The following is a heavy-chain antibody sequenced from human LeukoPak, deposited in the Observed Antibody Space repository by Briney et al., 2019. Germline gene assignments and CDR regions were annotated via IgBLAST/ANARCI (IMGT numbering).Heavy chain of an antibody. D-gene: IGHD6-19*01. Sequence: PGGSLRLSCAASGFTFSSYSMNWVRQAPGKGLEWASSTSSGGNYRYYADSVKGRFTISRDNAKNSLYLQMNSLRAEDTAVYYCARDPPIPGIAVAGSHYYYYMDVWGKGTTVTISS. V-gene: IGHV3-21*01. CDR2: TSSGGNYR. CDR1: GFTFSSYS. CDR3: ARDPPIPGIAVAGSHYYYYMDV. J-gene: IGHJ6*03.